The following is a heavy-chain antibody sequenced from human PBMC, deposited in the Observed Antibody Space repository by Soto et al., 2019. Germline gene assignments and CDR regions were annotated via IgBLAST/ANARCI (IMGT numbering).Heavy chain of an antibody. CDR3: ARARWYDAFDV. CDR2: IFHGGNT. V-gene: IGHV4-38-2*01. CDR1: CFFISSGNY. Sequence: KPSETLSLTCAVSCFFISSGNYWGWIRKPPGKGLEWIGSIFHGGNTYYNPSLKSRVTISVDMSKNQFSLKLNSVTAADTAVYYCARARWYDAFDVWGQGTVVTVS. J-gene: IGHJ3*01. D-gene: IGHD2-15*01.